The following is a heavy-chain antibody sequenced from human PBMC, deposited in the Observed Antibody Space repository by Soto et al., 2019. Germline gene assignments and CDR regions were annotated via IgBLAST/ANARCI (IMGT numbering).Heavy chain of an antibody. CDR3: TLSGMGESFGESYYYYGMDV. CDR2: IKSKTDGGTT. V-gene: IGHV3-15*07. CDR1: GFTFSNAW. Sequence: GGSLRLSCAASGFTFSNAWMNWVRQAPGKGLEWVGRIKSKTDGGTTDYAAPVKGRFTISRDDSKNTLYLQMNSLKTEDTAVYYCTLSGMGESFGESYYYYGMDVWGQGTTVTVSS. D-gene: IGHD3-10*01. J-gene: IGHJ6*02.